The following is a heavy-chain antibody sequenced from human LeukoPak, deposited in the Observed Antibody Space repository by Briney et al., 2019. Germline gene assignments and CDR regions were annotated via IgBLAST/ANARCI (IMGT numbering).Heavy chain of an antibody. CDR3: ARYGPKSFDI. V-gene: IGHV1-18*01. CDR1: GYMFRNYG. CDR2: ISTFNGYT. Sequence: ASVKVSCKTSGYMFRNYGITWVRQAPGQGLEWMGWISTFNGYTKYTQSLRDRVTMTTDTSTSTIYMELRSLRSDDTAVYYCARYGPKSFDIWGQGTMVTVSS. J-gene: IGHJ3*02. D-gene: IGHD3-10*01.